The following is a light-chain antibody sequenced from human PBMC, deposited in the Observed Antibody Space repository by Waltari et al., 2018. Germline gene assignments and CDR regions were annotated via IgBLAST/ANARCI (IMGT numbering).Light chain of an antibody. CDR1: GSDY. CDR2: DIS. CDR3: CSFEATWV. V-gene: IGLV2-11*01. J-gene: IGLJ3*02. Sequence: QSALTQPHSVSGSAGQSVTISCTGTGSDYVSWYQQLPGKAPKLLIYDISKRPSGVPDRFSGSKSGTSASLTVSGLQAEDEADYYCCSFEATWVFGGGTKLTVL.